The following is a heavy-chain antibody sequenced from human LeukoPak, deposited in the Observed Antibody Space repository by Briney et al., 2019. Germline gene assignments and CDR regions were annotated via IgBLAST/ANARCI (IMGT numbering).Heavy chain of an antibody. Sequence: SETLSLTCTVSGDSIHDYFWSWFRQPAGKGLEWIGRIYASGSTNYNPSLKSRVTMSVDTSKNQFSLELKSLTAPDTAVYYCARGAAVALAAFDIWGQGTMVNVSS. CDR3: ARGAAVALAAFDI. CDR2: IYASGST. V-gene: IGHV4-4*07. CDR1: GDSIHDYF. J-gene: IGHJ3*02. D-gene: IGHD6-19*01.